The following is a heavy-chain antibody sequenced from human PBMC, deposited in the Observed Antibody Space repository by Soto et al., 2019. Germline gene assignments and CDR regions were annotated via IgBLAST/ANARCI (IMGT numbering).Heavy chain of an antibody. D-gene: IGHD3-10*01. CDR1: GFTFSSYA. V-gene: IGHV3-30-3*01. CDR2: ISYDGSNK. Sequence: QVQLVESGGGVVQPGRSLRLSCAASGFTFSSYAMHWVRQAPGKGLEWVAVISYDGSNKYYADSVKGRFTISRDNSKNTLYLQMNSLRAEDTAVYYCARDSQILWFMYYFDYWGQGTLVTVSS. J-gene: IGHJ4*02. CDR3: ARDSQILWFMYYFDY.